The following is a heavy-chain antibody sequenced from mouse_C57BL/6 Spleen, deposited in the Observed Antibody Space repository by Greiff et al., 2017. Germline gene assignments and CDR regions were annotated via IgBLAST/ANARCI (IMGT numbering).Heavy chain of an antibody. Sequence: QVQLQQPGAELVKPGASVKLSCKASGYTFTSYWMHWVKQRPGQGLAWIGMIHPNSGSTNYHEKFKSKATLPVDKSSSTAYMQLSSLTSEDSAVYYCLITTVVADYYAMDYWGQGTSVTVSS. CDR1: GYTFTSYW. CDR2: IHPNSGST. J-gene: IGHJ4*01. D-gene: IGHD1-1*01. CDR3: LITTVVADYYAMDY. V-gene: IGHV1-64*01.